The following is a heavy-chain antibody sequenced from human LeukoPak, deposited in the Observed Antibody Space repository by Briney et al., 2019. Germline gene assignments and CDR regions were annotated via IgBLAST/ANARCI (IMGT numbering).Heavy chain of an antibody. CDR1: GGSFSGYY. J-gene: IGHJ4*02. V-gene: IGHV4-34*01. CDR2: INHSGST. D-gene: IGHD3-22*01. CDR3: ARVGYYDRCFDY. Sequence: SETLSLTCAVYGGSFSGYYWSWIRQPPGKGLEWIGEINHSGSTNYNPSLKSRVTISVDTSKNQFSLKLSSVTAADTAVYYCARVGYYDRCFDYWGQGTLVTVSS.